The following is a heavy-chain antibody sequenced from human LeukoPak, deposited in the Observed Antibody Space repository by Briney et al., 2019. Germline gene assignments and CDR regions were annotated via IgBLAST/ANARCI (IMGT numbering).Heavy chain of an antibody. CDR3: ARDRSRYYDSSGREAFDI. CDR1: GGSISSSSYC. V-gene: IGHV4-39*07. CDR2: IYYSGGT. J-gene: IGHJ3*02. D-gene: IGHD3-22*01. Sequence: PSETLSLTFTVSGGSISSSSYCWGWIRQPPGKGLEWVGSIYYSGGTYYNPSLKSRVTISVDTSKNQFSLKLSSVTAADTAVYYCARDRSRYYDSSGREAFDIWGQGTMVTVSS.